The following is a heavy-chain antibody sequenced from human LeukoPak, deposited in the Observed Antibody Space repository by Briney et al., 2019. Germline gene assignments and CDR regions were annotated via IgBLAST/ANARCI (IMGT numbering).Heavy chain of an antibody. V-gene: IGHV5-51*01. J-gene: IGHJ4*02. CDR1: EYSFTSYW. CDR2: IYPGDSDT. Sequence: GESLKISCKGSEYSFTSYWIGWVRQMPGKGLEWMGIIYPGDSDTRYSPSFQGQVTISADKSISTAYLQWSSLKASDTAMYYCARQEWELLRPADYWGQGTLVTVSS. D-gene: IGHD1-26*01. CDR3: ARQEWELLRPADY.